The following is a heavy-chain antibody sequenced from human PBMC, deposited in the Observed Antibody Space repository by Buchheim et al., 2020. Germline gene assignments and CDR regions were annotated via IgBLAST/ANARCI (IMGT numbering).Heavy chain of an antibody. V-gene: IGHV5-51*03. D-gene: IGHD2-2*01. CDR3: ARTGRGAAALTDWFDP. Sequence: EVQLVQSGAEVKRPGESLKISCKGYGFSFANFWIAWVRQMPGKGLEWLGIIYPGDSDTRYSPSFQGQVTISADKSTPTAYPQWSSLKASDSAMYYCARTGRGAAALTDWFDPWGQGTL. CDR1: GFSFANFW. J-gene: IGHJ5*02. CDR2: IYPGDSDT.